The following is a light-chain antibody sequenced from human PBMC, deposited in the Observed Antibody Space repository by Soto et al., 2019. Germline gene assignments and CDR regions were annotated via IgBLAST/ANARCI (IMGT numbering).Light chain of an antibody. CDR2: GNH. V-gene: IGLV1-44*01. CDR1: SSNIGSNT. J-gene: IGLJ1*01. Sequence: QSVLTQPPSASGTPGQRVTISCSGSSSNIGSNTVNWYQQLPGAAPKLLIYGNHQRPSGVPDRFSGSKSGTSASLAIGGLQSEDEADYYCAAWDDSLAGFDFGTGTKLTVL. CDR3: AAWDDSLAGFD.